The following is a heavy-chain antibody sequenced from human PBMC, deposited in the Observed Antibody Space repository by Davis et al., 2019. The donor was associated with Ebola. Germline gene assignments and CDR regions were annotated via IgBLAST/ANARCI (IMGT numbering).Heavy chain of an antibody. J-gene: IGHJ6*02. CDR1: GFTFSSYA. CDR3: AKDRESTFGGVIVPCGMDV. CDR2: ISGSGGST. D-gene: IGHD3-16*02. Sequence: PGGSLRPSCAASGFTFSSYAMSWVRQAPGKGLEWVSAISGSGGSTYYADSVKGRFTIPRDNSKNTLYLQMNSLKAEDTAVYYCAKDRESTFGGVIVPCGMDVWGQGTTVTVSS. V-gene: IGHV3-23*01.